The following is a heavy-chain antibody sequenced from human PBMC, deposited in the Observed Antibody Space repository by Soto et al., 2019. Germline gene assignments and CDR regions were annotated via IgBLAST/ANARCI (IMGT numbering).Heavy chain of an antibody. Sequence: PVGSLRLSCAASWFTFSGSAMHWVRQASGKGLEWVGRIRSKANSYATAYAASVKGRFTISRDDSKNTAYLQMNSLKTEDTAVYYCTRSTVTDVFSLGHGMDVWGQGTTVTVSS. CDR3: TRSTVTDVFSLGHGMDV. V-gene: IGHV3-73*01. CDR2: IRSKANSYAT. J-gene: IGHJ6*02. D-gene: IGHD4-17*01. CDR1: WFTFSGSA.